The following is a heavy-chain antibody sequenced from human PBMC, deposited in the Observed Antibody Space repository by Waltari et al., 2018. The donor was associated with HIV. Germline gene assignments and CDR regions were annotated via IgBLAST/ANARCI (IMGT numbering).Heavy chain of an antibody. CDR1: GFSFNTYW. Sequence: EVQLVQSGGGLVQPGGSLTVACAASGFSFNTYWMSWIRQAPGQGIEWVANIKGGGSEKDYVDSLEGRFTISRDNAENSVYLQMNSLGAEDTAVYYCARFFLGRPELDFDYWGQGTLVTVSS. D-gene: IGHD1-7*01. CDR3: ARFFLGRPELDFDY. J-gene: IGHJ4*02. CDR2: IKGGGSEK. V-gene: IGHV3-7*01.